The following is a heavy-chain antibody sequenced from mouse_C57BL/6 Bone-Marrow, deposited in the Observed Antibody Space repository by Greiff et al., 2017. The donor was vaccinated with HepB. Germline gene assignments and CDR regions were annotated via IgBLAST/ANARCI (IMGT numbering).Heavy chain of an antibody. D-gene: IGHD2-3*01. CDR3: ARYDGYYGAMDY. CDR2: IYPGSGST. CDR1: GYTFTSYW. V-gene: IGHV1-55*01. Sequence: QVQLQQPGAELVKPGASVKMSCKASGYTFTSYWITWVKQRPGQGLEWIGDIYPGSGSTNYNEKFKSKATLTVDTSSSTAYMQLSSLTSEDSAVYYCARYDGYYGAMDYWGQGTSVTVSS. J-gene: IGHJ4*01.